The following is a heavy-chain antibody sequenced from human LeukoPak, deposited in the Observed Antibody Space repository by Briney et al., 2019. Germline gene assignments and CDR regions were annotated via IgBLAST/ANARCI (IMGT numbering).Heavy chain of an antibody. V-gene: IGHV4-61*02. D-gene: IGHD4-17*01. CDR1: GGSISSGSYY. Sequence: PSETLSLTCTVSGGSISSGSYYWSWIRQPAGKGLEWIGRIYTSGSTNYNPSLKSRLSISGDTSKNQFSLKLSSVTAADTAVYYCARETAYGDYEIGAFDIWGQGTMVTVSS. CDR2: IYTSGST. CDR3: ARETAYGDYEIGAFDI. J-gene: IGHJ3*02.